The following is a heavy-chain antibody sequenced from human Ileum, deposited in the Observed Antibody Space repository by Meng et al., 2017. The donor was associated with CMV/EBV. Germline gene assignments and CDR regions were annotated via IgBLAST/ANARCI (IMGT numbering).Heavy chain of an antibody. D-gene: IGHD2/OR15-2a*01. CDR2: IGAYNGNT. J-gene: IGHJ4*02. Sequence: WVRQVPGQGLDWMGWIGAYNGNTNYAPKFQGRVTMTTDTRTATAYMELRSLRSDDTAFYYCARGLDSGRVSSDLILVPPSTRLFGYWGQGTLVTVSS. CDR3: ARGLDSGRVSSDLILVPPSTRLFGY. V-gene: IGHV1-18*01.